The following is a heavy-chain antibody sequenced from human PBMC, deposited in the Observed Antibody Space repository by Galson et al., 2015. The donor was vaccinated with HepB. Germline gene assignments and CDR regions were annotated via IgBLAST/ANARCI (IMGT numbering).Heavy chain of an antibody. J-gene: IGHJ3*02. D-gene: IGHD4-17*01. CDR1: GFTFSSYA. CDR3: VKVHDYGDLGAFDI. V-gene: IGHV3-64D*09. Sequence: SLRLSCAASGFTFSSYAMHWVRQAPGKGLEYVSAISSNGGSTYYADSVKGRFTISRDNSKNTLYLQMSSLRAEDTAVYYCVKVHDYGDLGAFDIWGQGTMVTVSS. CDR2: ISSNGGST.